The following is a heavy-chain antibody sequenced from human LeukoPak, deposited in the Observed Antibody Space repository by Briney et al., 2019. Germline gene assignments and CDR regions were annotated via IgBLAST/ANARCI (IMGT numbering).Heavy chain of an antibody. CDR2: ISSSSSYI. CDR3: ASNGAYGNNYFDY. J-gene: IGHJ4*02. V-gene: IGHV3-21*01. D-gene: IGHD1/OR15-1a*01. CDR1: GFTFSSYS. Sequence: GGSLRLSCAASGFTFSSYSMNWVRQAPGKGLEWVSSISSSSSYIYYADSVKGRFTISRDNAKNSLYLQVNSLRAEDTAVYYCASNGAYGNNYFDYWGQGTLVTVSS.